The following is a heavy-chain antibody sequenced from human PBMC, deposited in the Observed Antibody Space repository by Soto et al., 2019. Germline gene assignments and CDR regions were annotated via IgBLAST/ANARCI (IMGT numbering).Heavy chain of an antibody. CDR2: IRGSGGTT. J-gene: IGHJ5*02. Sequence: GGSLRLSCAASGFTFSSYAMSWVRRAPGKGLEWVSAIRGSGGTTYYADSVKGRFTVSRDNSKNTLYLQMNSLRAEDTAVYYCAKGRDTSTSGWLNWFDPWGQGTLVTVSS. CDR1: GFTFSSYA. D-gene: IGHD6-19*01. CDR3: AKGRDTSTSGWLNWFDP. V-gene: IGHV3-23*01.